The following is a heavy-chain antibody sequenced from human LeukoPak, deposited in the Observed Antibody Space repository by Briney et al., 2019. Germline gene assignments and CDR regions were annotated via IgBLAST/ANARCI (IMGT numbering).Heavy chain of an antibody. J-gene: IGHJ4*02. D-gene: IGHD3-22*01. V-gene: IGHV4-34*01. CDR3: ASLDLIVVP. CDR2: INHSGSI. Sequence: PSETLSLTCAIYGGSFSGYSWIWIRQPPGKGLEWIGEINHSGSINYNSSPKSRVSISVDTSKNRFSPKLTSVTAADTALYYCASLDLIVVPWGQGTLVTVSS. CDR1: GGSFSGYS.